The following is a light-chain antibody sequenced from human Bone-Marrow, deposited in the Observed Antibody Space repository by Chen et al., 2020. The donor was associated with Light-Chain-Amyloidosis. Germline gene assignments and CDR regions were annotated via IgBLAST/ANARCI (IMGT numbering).Light chain of an antibody. CDR1: KTISINY. CDR3: QQYGTSPLT. V-gene: IGKV3-20*01. Sequence: EIVLPQTPLTLSLSPGEGANLSCRASKTISINYLTWYQQKFGQAPRLLIYGSSSRATGIPDRFTGSGSGTDFTLTINRLEPEDFAMYYCQQYGTSPLTFGGGTKVEIK. J-gene: IGKJ4*01. CDR2: GSS.